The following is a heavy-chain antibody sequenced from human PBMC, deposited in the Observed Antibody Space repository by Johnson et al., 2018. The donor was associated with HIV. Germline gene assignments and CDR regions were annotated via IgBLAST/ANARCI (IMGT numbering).Heavy chain of an antibody. D-gene: IGHD3-22*01. J-gene: IGHJ3*02. V-gene: IGHV3-13*01. CDR3: TTDLGYYDSSGDAFDI. CDR1: GFTFSSYD. CDR2: IGTAGDT. Sequence: VQLVESGGGLVQPGGSLRLSCAASGFTFSSYDMHWVRQATGKGLEWVSAIGTAGDTYSPGSVTGRFTISRENAKNSLYLQMNSLRAGDTAVYYCTTDLGYYDSSGDAFDIWGQGTMVTVSS.